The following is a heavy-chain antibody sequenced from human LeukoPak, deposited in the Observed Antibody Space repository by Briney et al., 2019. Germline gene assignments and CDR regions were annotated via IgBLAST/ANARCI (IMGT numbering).Heavy chain of an antibody. D-gene: IGHD3-22*01. CDR1: GFSFSSQG. Sequence: GGSLRLSCAASGFSFSSQGVHWVRQAPGKGLEWVAFISYDASNKYYAASVKGRFTISRDNSKNTLYLQMNSLRAEDTAVYYCAKDQLISYYDSSGYVDYWGQGTLVTVSS. CDR3: AKDQLISYYDSSGYVDY. V-gene: IGHV3-30*18. CDR2: ISYDASNK. J-gene: IGHJ4*02.